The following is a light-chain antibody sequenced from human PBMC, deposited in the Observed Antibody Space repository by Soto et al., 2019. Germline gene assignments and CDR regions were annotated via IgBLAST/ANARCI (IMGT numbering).Light chain of an antibody. CDR2: DIS. V-gene: IGKV3-15*01. CDR1: QSVGSN. CDR3: QQYNNWPPIT. J-gene: IGKJ5*01. Sequence: EIVMTQSPATLSVSPGEGATLSCRASQSVGSNLAWYQQKPGQSPRLLIYDISTRATGIPARFSGSGSGTEFTLTISSLPSEDSAVYYCQQYNNWPPITFGQGTRLEIK.